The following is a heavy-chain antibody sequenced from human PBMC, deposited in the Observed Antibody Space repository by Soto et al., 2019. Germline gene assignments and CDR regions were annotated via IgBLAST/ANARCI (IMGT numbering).Heavy chain of an antibody. CDR3: ASFPLRELVASLLVGWFDP. D-gene: IGHD6-6*01. J-gene: IGHJ5*02. CDR2: IYYSGST. V-gene: IGHV4-31*03. CDR1: GGSISSGGYY. Sequence: PSETLSLTCTVSGGSISSGGYYWSWIRQHPGKGLEWIGYIYYSGSTYYNPSLKSRVTISVDTSKNQFSLKLSSVTAADTAVYYCASFPLRELVASLLVGWFDPWGQGTLVTVSS.